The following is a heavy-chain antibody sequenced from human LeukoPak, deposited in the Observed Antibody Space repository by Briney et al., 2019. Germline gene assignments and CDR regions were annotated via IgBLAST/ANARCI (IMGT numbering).Heavy chain of an antibody. Sequence: GGSLRLSCAASGFTFSSYWLNWVRQAPGKGLEWVANIKQDGSEKYYVDSVKGRFTISRDNAKNSLYLQMSSLRAEDTAVYYCARDRVTMVRGVNYYFDYWGQGTLVTVSS. J-gene: IGHJ4*02. V-gene: IGHV3-7*05. CDR2: IKQDGSEK. CDR1: GFTFSSYW. CDR3: ARDRVTMVRGVNYYFDY. D-gene: IGHD3-10*01.